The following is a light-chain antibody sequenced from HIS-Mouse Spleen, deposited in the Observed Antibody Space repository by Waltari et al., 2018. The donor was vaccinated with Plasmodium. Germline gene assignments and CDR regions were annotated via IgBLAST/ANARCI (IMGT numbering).Light chain of an antibody. CDR2: YYSDSDK. Sequence: QPVLTQPPSSSASPGESARLTCPLPRAINVGSYTLYWSQQKPGSPPRYLLYYYSDSDKGQGSGVPSRFSGSKDASANTGILLISGLQSEDEADYYCMIWPSNASGVFGGGTKLTVL. J-gene: IGLJ3*02. CDR1: RAINVGSYT. CDR3: MIWPSNASGV. V-gene: IGLV5-37*01.